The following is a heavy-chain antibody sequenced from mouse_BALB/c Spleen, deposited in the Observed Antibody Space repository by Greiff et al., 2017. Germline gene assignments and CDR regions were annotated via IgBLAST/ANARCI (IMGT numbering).Heavy chain of an antibody. D-gene: IGHD2-4*01. CDR3: ARRGSTMNTTDY. J-gene: IGHJ2*01. V-gene: IGHV5-9-3*01. Sequence: EVHLVESGGGLVKPGGSLKLSCAASGFTFSSYAMSWVRQTPEKRLEWVATISSGGSYTYYPDSVKGRLTISRDKAKNTLYLQMSSLRSEDTAMYYCARRGSTMNTTDYWGQGTTLTVSS. CDR1: GFTFSSYA. CDR2: ISSGGSYT.